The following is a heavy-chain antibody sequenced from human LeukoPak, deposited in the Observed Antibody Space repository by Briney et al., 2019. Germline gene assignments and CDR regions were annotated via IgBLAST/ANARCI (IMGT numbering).Heavy chain of an antibody. CDR3: ARVGGYYDILTGYSPNWFDP. J-gene: IGHJ5*02. D-gene: IGHD3-9*01. V-gene: IGHV3-20*04. CDR2: INWNGGST. CDR1: GFTFDDYG. Sequence: PGGSLRLSCAASGFTFDDYGMSWVRQAPGKGPEWVSGINWNGGSTGYADSVKGRFTISRDNAKNSLYLQMNSLRAEDTALYYCARVGGYYDILTGYSPNWFDPWGQGTLVTVSS.